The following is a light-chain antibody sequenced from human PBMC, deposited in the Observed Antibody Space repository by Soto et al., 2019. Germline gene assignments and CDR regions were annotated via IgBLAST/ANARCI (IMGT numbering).Light chain of an antibody. CDR2: DAS. Sequence: DIQMTQSPSSLSASVGDRVTITCQASRDISVYLNWYQQKPGKPPKLLVYDASNLQTGVPSRFSGSGSGTHFTFTISGLQPEDIATYYCQQYDNLPPYTFGQVTKLDIK. CDR3: QQYDNLPPYT. V-gene: IGKV1-33*01. J-gene: IGKJ2*01. CDR1: RDISVY.